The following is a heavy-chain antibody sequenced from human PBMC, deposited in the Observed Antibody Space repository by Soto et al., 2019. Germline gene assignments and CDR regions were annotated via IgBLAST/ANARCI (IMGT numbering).Heavy chain of an antibody. CDR2: ISSSGSTI. V-gene: IGHV3-48*03. Sequence: GGSLRLSCAASGFTFSSYEMNWVRQAPGKGLEWVSYISSSGSTIYYADSVKGRFTISRDNSKNTLYLQMNSLRAEDAAIYYCAKTSGESYPGSRIFDYWVQGTRVTVSS. CDR3: AKTSGESYPGSRIFDY. D-gene: IGHD3-10*01. CDR1: GFTFSSYE. J-gene: IGHJ4*02.